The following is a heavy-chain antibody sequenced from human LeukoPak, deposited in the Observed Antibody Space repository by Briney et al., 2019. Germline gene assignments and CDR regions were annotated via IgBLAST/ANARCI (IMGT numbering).Heavy chain of an antibody. D-gene: IGHD3-9*01. CDR3: ARDTKGYYDILTGYYI. CDR1: GFTFSSYA. J-gene: IGHJ4*02. CDR2: ISYDGSNK. Sequence: GGSLRLSCAASGFTFSSYAMHWVRQAPGKGLEWVAVISYDGSNKYYADSVKGRFTISRDNSKNTLYLQMNSLRAEDTAVYYCARDTKGYYDILTGYYIWGQGTLVTVSS. V-gene: IGHV3-30-3*01.